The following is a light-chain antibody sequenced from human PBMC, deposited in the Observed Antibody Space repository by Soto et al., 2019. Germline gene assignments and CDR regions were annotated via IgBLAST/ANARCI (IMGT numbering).Light chain of an antibody. V-gene: IGLV1-47*01. CDR1: TSNIGNHY. Sequence: QSVLTQPPSASGTPGQRVSISCSGSTSNIGNHYVFWYQHLPRTAPKLLIFRNNQRPSGVPDQFSGSGSGTSASLAISGLRSEDEADYYCATWDDTLRGYVFGTGTKVTVL. CDR3: ATWDDTLRGYV. CDR2: RNN. J-gene: IGLJ1*01.